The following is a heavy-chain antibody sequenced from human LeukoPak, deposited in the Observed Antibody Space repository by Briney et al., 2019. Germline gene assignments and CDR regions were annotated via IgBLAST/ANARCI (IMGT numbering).Heavy chain of an antibody. CDR1: GGTFSSYA. Sequence: ASVKVSCKASGGTFSSYAISWVRQAPGQGLEWMGRIIPILGIANYAQKLQGRVTITADKSTSTAYMELSSLRSEGTAVYYCARDSSGFDYWGQGTLVTVSS. V-gene: IGHV1-69*04. CDR2: IIPILGIA. D-gene: IGHD6-19*01. J-gene: IGHJ4*02. CDR3: ARDSSGFDY.